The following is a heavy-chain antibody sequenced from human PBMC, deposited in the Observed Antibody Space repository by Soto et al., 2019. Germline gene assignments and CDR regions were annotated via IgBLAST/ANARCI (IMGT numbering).Heavy chain of an antibody. J-gene: IGHJ6*02. CDR3: AKDEDIVVVPAALDV. Sequence: GGSLRLSCAASGFTFRTYAMSWVRQAPGKGLEWVSVIRGSGGSPYYADSVKGRFIISRDNSRNTLYLQMNSLRPEDTAVYYCAKDEDIVVVPAALDVWGQGTTVTVSS. V-gene: IGHV3-23*01. D-gene: IGHD2-2*01. CDR2: IRGSGGSP. CDR1: GFTFRTYA.